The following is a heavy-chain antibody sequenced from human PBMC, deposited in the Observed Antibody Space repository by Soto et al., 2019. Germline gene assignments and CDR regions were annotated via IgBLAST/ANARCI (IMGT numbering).Heavy chain of an antibody. CDR2: IVPRFGSP. J-gene: IGHJ6*02. Sequence: QVQLVQSGAEMRKPGSSLRVSCKASGGTFSDFAFSWVRQAPGQGLEWMGGIVPRFGSPNYAQKFGGRVTISADTSTSTVYMEVSSLRFDDTAVYFCARDRIQLRLGKHSFNGMDVWGQGTTLTVSS. D-gene: IGHD3-16*01. CDR1: GGTFSDFA. V-gene: IGHV1-69*06. CDR3: ARDRIQLRLGKHSFNGMDV.